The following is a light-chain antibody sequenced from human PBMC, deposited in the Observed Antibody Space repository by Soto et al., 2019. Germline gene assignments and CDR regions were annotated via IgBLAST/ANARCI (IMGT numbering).Light chain of an antibody. V-gene: IGLV2-14*01. Sequence: QSALTQPASVSGSPGQSITISCTGPSDDVGGYKYVSWYQQHPGKVPKFMIYEVSNRPSGVSNRFSGSKSGNTASLTISGLQAEDEADYYCSSFTSSTTYVFGTGTKVTVL. CDR3: SSFTSSTTYV. CDR1: SDDVGGYKY. J-gene: IGLJ1*01. CDR2: EVS.